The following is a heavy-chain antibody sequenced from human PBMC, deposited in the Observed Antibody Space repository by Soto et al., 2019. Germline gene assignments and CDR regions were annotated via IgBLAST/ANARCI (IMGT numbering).Heavy chain of an antibody. CDR3: ARANYDFWSGYYLETYYYGMDV. CDR2: IYTNGST. CDR1: GGSISSYY. V-gene: IGHV4-4*07. Sequence: QVQLQESGPGLVKPSETLSLTCTVSGGSISSYYWSWIRQPAGKGLEWIGRIYTNGSTNYNPSLKSRVTMSVDTSKNQFSLKLSSVTAADTAVYYCARANYDFWSGYYLETYYYGMDVWGQGTTVTVSS. D-gene: IGHD3-3*01. J-gene: IGHJ6*02.